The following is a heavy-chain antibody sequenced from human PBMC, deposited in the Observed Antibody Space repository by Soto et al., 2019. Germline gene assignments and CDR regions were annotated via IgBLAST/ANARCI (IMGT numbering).Heavy chain of an antibody. CDR3: AKDRHPDGIWTFDY. Sequence: GGSLRHSCAASGFSFSGYTMNWVRQAQGKGLEWISGINGGGGTTYYADSVKGRFTISRDDSKNILYLQMNSPRAEDTAIYYCAKDRHPDGIWTFDYWGRGTLVTVSS. D-gene: IGHD3-9*01. V-gene: IGHV3-23*01. J-gene: IGHJ4*02. CDR1: GFSFSGYT. CDR2: INGGGGTT.